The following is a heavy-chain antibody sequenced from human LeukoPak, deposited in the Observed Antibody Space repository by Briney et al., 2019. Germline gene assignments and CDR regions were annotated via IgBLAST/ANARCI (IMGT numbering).Heavy chain of an antibody. V-gene: IGHV1-46*01. CDR1: GYTFTGYY. CDR2: INPSGGST. J-gene: IGHJ4*02. Sequence: ASVKVSCKASGYTFTGYYIHWVRQAPGQGLEWMGVINPSGGSTTYAQKFQGRVTMTRDMSTSTVYMELSSLRSEDTAVYYCARDFLHDYGDHPDDYWGQGTLVTVSS. CDR3: ARDFLHDYGDHPDDY. D-gene: IGHD4-17*01.